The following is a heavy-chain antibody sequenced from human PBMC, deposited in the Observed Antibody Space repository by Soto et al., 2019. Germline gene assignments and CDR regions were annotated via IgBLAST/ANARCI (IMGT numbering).Heavy chain of an antibody. CDR1: GDSISSSNW. Sequence: QVQLQESGPGLVKPSGTLSLTCAVSGDSISSSNWWTWVRQSPGKGLEWIGEMYHSGSTNYNPSLKSRFTISVDKSTNQFSLNLTSVTAADTAMYYCARREECCGMDVWGQGTTVIVSS. CDR3: ARREECCGMDV. D-gene: IGHD3-3*01. J-gene: IGHJ6*02. V-gene: IGHV4-4*02. CDR2: MYHSGST.